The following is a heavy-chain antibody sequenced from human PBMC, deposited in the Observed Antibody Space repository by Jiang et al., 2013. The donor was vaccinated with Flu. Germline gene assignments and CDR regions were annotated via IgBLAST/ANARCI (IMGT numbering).Heavy chain of an antibody. J-gene: IGHJ5*02. D-gene: IGHD6-19*01. Sequence: QKFQGRVTITRDTSASTAYMELSSLRSEDTAVYYCARVVAVAGTTWFDPWGQGTLVTVSS. CDR3: ARVVAVAGTTWFDP. V-gene: IGHV1-3*01.